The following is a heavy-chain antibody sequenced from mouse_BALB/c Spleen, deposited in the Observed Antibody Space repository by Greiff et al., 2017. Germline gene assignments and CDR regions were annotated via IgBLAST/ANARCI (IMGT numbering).Heavy chain of an antibody. CDR2: IYPGDGST. Sequence: VQLQQSGPELVKPGASVKMSCKASGYTFTSYYIHWVKQRPGQGLEWIGWIYPGDGSTKYNEKFKGKTTLTADKSSSTAYMLLSSLTSEDSAIYFCARGRGYFAMDYWGQGTSVTVSS. V-gene: IGHV1S56*01. CDR3: ARGRGYFAMDY. CDR1: GYTFTSYY. J-gene: IGHJ4*01.